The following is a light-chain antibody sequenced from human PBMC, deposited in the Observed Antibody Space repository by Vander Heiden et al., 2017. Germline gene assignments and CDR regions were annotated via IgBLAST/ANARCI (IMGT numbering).Light chain of an antibody. CDR2: SNN. CDR3: AAWDDSLSGGV. Sequence: QSVLTQPPSASGTPGQRVTISCSGSSSNTGTNYVYWYQQLPGTAPKLLINSNNLRPSGVPVRFSGSKSGTSASLAISGLRSEDEADYYCAAWDDSLSGGVFCGGTKLTVL. V-gene: IGLV1-47*02. J-gene: IGLJ3*02. CDR1: SSNTGTNY.